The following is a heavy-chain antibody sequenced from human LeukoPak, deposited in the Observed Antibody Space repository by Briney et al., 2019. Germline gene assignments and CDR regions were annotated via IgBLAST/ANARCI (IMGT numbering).Heavy chain of an antibody. CDR1: GFTVSSNY. V-gene: IGHV3-53*04. CDR3: AREASTPADAFDI. CDR2: IYSGGST. Sequence: PGGSLRLSCAASGFTVSSNYMSWVRQAPGKGLEWVSIIYSGGSTYYADSVKGRFTISRHNSKNTLYLQMNSLRAEDTAVYYCAREASTPADAFDIWGQGTMVTVSS. J-gene: IGHJ3*02.